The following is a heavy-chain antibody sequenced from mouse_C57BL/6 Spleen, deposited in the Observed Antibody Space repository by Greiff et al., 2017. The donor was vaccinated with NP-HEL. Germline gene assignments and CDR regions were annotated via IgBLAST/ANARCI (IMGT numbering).Heavy chain of an antibody. CDR1: GYTFTSYC. Sequence: QVQLQQPGAELVRPGTSVKLSCKASGYTFTSYCMHWVKQRPGQGLEWIGVIDPSDSYTNYNQKFKGKATLTVDTSSSTAYLQLSSLTSEDSAVYYCGRGSYDYGPFDYWGQGTTLTVSS. CDR3: GRGSYDYGPFDY. J-gene: IGHJ2*01. CDR2: IDPSDSYT. V-gene: IGHV1-59*01. D-gene: IGHD2-4*01.